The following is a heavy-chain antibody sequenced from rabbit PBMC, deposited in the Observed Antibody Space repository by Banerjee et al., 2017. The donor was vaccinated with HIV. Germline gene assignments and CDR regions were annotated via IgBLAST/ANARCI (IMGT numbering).Heavy chain of an antibody. J-gene: IGHJ4*01. CDR2: IYTGNDST. D-gene: IGHD5-1*01. V-gene: IGHV1S45*01. CDR3: ARGVTRANL. CDR1: GFSFKSVYD. Sequence: QEQLVESGGGLVKPGASLTLTCTASGFSFKSVYDMCWVRQAPGKGLEWIGCIYTGNDSTYYASWTKGRFTFTKTSSTTVTLQMTSLTAADTATYFCARGVTRANLWGQGTLVTVS.